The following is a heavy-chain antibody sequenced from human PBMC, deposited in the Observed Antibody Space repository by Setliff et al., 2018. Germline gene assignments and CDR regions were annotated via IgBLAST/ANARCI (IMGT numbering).Heavy chain of an antibody. CDR1: GGSISVYY. J-gene: IGHJ5*02. D-gene: IGHD3-3*01. Sequence: SETLSLTCTVSGGSISVYYWTWFRQPPGKGLEWIGHFHTGGSTNYNRSLRSRVSISVDTSKNQFSLKLSSVTAADTATYYCARAGPTVTFFRVLVISWWDPWGQGSLVTVSS. CDR2: FHTGGST. V-gene: IGHV4-4*08. CDR3: ARAGPTVTFFRVLVISWWDP.